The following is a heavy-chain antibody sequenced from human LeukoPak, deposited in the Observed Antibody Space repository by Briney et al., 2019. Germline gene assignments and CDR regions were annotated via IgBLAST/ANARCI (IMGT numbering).Heavy chain of an antibody. D-gene: IGHD4-23*01. CDR2: IYGGDST. Sequence: GGSLRLSCAVSGFTVSSNYMSWVREAPGKGLEWASGIYGGDSTYYADSVKGRFAISRDNSKNTLYLQMNSLRAEDTAVYYCASESPLYYDGNSGFWGQGTLVTVSS. J-gene: IGHJ4*02. CDR1: GFTVSSNY. V-gene: IGHV3-53*01. CDR3: ASESPLYYDGNSGF.